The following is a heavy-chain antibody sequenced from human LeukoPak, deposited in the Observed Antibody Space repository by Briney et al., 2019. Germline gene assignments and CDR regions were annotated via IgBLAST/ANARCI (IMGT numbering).Heavy chain of an antibody. D-gene: IGHD2-2*02. V-gene: IGHV4-34*01. CDR3: ARFAAYCSTANCYTGAYYYYGMDV. CDR2: INHSGST. CDR1: GGSFSGYY. J-gene: IGHJ6*02. Sequence: SETLSLTCAVYGGSFSGYYWSWIRQPPGKGLEWIGEINHSGSTNYNPSLKSRVTISVDTSKNQFSLKLSSVTAADTAVYYCARFAAYCSTANCYTGAYYYYGMDVWGQGTPVTVSS.